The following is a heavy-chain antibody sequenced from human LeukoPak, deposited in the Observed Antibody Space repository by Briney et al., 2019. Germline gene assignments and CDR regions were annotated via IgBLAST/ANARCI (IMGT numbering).Heavy chain of an antibody. Sequence: ASVKVSCKASGYTFTGYYMHWVRQAPGQGLEWMGWINPNSGGTNYAQKFQGRVTMTRDTSISTAYMELSRLRSDDTAVYYCAKGGGGYRDYYYYYMDAWGKGTTVTISS. CDR1: GYTFTGYY. CDR2: INPNSGGT. J-gene: IGHJ6*03. V-gene: IGHV1-2*02. CDR3: AKGGGGYRDYYYYYMDA. D-gene: IGHD5-24*01.